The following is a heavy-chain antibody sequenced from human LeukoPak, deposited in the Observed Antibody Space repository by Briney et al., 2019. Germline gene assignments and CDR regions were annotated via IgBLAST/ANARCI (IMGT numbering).Heavy chain of an antibody. Sequence: GGSLRLSCAASGFTFSSYAMSWVRQAPGKGLEWVSAISGSGGSTYYADFVKGRFTISRDNSKNTLYLQMNSLRAEDTAVYYCAKDHYDSSGYYPTNWFDPWGQGTLVTVSS. J-gene: IGHJ5*02. CDR3: AKDHYDSSGYYPTNWFDP. V-gene: IGHV3-23*01. CDR1: GFTFSSYA. D-gene: IGHD3-22*01. CDR2: ISGSGGST.